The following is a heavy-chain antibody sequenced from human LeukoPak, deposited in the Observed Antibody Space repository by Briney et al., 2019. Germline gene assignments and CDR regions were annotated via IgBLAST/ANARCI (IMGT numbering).Heavy chain of an antibody. CDR3: ARDYGDHRVDY. V-gene: IGHV4-59*12. D-gene: IGHD4-17*01. CDR1: GGSISSYY. J-gene: IGHJ4*02. CDR2: VYYSGST. Sequence: SETLSLTCTVSGGSISSYYWSWIRQPPGKGLEWIGYVYYSGSTNYNPSLKSRVTISVDTSKNQFSLKLSSVTAADTAVYYCARDYGDHRVDYWGRGTLVTVSS.